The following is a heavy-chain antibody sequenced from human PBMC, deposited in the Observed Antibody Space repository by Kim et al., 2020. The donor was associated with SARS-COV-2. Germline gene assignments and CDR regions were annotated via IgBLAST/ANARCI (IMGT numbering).Heavy chain of an antibody. J-gene: IGHJ4*02. Sequence: ADSVRGGFTISRDNSKNTLYLQMDSLRVEDTAVYYCAKDLLYVPGRGYFDSWGQGVLGTVSS. D-gene: IGHD3-10*01. V-gene: IGHV3-23*03. CDR3: AKDLLYVPGRGYFDS.